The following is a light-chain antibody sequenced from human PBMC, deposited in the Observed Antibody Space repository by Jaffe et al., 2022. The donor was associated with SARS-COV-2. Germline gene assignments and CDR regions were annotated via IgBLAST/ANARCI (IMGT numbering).Light chain of an antibody. CDR2: EAT. J-gene: IGKJ1*01. V-gene: IGKV5-2*01. Sequence: ETTLTQSPGFMSVSLGDKVTISCEASQDIDDDVNWYRQRPGEPVVFLIQEATTLAPGVPRRFRGSGYGTLFTLTIENVESEDAAYYFCLQHDNFPWTFGQGTQVDLK. CDR1: QDIDDD. CDR3: LQHDNFPWT.